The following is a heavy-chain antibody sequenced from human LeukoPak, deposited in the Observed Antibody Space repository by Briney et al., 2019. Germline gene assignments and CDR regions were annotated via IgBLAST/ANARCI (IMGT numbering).Heavy chain of an antibody. J-gene: IGHJ3*02. CDR3: ARDYDGGNSDAFDI. CDR1: GGSISSSSYY. Sequence: SETLSLTCTVSGGSISSSSYYWGWIRQPPGKGLEWIVSIYYSGSTYYNPSLKSRVTISVDTSKNQFSLKLSSVTAADTAVYYCARDYDGGNSDAFDIWGQGTMVTVSS. D-gene: IGHD4-23*01. V-gene: IGHV4-39*07. CDR2: IYYSGST.